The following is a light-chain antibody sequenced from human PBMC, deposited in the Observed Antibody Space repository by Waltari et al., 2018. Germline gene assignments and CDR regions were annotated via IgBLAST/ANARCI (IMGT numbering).Light chain of an antibody. V-gene: IGKV3-20*01. Sequence: ILLTQSPVSLSLSPGDRATLSCRASLSISRFLAWYQQKPGQAPRLLIYDASSRATGIPDRFSGSGSGTDFSLTISRLEPEDIAVYYCQKYGSLPATFGQGTKVEIK. CDR1: LSISRF. J-gene: IGKJ1*01. CDR2: DAS. CDR3: QKYGSLPAT.